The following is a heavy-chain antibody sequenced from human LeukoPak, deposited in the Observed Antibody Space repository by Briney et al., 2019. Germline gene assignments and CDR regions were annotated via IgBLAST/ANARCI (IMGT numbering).Heavy chain of an antibody. CDR2: IIPIFGTA. Sequence: ASVKVSCKASGGTFSSYAISWVRQAPGQGLEWMGGIIPIFGTANYAQKFQGRVTITADESTSTAYMELSSLRSEDTAVYYCARGLPPDVVQNVHGIVVVVAASLNFDYWGQGTLVTVSS. CDR3: ARGLPPDVVQNVHGIVVVVAASLNFDY. V-gene: IGHV1-69*13. D-gene: IGHD2-15*01. J-gene: IGHJ4*02. CDR1: GGTFSSYA.